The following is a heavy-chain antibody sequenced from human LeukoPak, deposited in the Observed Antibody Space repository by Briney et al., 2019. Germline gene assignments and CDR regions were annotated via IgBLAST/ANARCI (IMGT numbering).Heavy chain of an antibody. J-gene: IGHJ4*02. V-gene: IGHV4-59*01. D-gene: IGHD3-9*01. CDR2: IYYSGST. Sequence: PSEALSLTCTVSGGSISSYHWSWIRQPPGKGLDLIGYIYYSGSTNYNPSLKGRVTISVDTSKNQFYLKLSSVTAADTAVYYCSRQLTPYDILTGYSSTRYFDYWGQGTLVTVSS. CDR3: SRQLTPYDILTGYSSTRYFDY. CDR1: GGSISSYH.